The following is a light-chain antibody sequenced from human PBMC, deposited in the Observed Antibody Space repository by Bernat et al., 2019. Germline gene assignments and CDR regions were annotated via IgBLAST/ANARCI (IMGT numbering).Light chain of an antibody. CDR1: GLTNQY. CDR2: KGT. V-gene: IGLV3-25*03. Sequence: SYDLTQSPSVSVSPGQTATITCSGNGLTNQYASWYQQKSGQAPLLLIYKGTERPSGAPERFTGSTSGKTVTLTISGVKAEDEADYFCQSADSATIYVLGPGTTVTVL. J-gene: IGLJ1*01. CDR3: QSADSATIYV.